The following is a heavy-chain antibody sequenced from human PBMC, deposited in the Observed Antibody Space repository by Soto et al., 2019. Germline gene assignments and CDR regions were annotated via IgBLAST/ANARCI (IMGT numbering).Heavy chain of an antibody. V-gene: IGHV3-30*18. CDR1: GFSFTTYV. CDR3: AKGLLGIGGTTLARDAFNF. J-gene: IGHJ3*01. Sequence: QVQLVESGGGVVQPGRSLRLSCAASGFSFTTYVMHWVRQAPGKGLEWVAVISHDGSYKYYGDAVKGRFTISRDTSKNAVYLEMKRLRPEDTAVSYCAKGLLGIGGTTLARDAFNFWGQGTMVTVSS. CDR2: ISHDGSYK. D-gene: IGHD1-7*01.